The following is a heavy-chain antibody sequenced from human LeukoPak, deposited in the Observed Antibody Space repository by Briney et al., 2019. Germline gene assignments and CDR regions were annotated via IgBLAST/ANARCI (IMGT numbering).Heavy chain of an antibody. CDR1: GFTFSSYA. CDR2: IDHSGRT. V-gene: IGHV4-34*08. J-gene: IGHJ4*02. Sequence: GSLRLSCAASGFTFSSYAMSWVRQPPGKGLEWIGEIDHSGRTNSNASLKSRVTISVDVSKNQFSLRLTSVTAADTAVYYCARKSIATAGRKPYDYWDQGTLVTVSS. CDR3: ARKSIATAGRKPYDY. D-gene: IGHD6-13*01.